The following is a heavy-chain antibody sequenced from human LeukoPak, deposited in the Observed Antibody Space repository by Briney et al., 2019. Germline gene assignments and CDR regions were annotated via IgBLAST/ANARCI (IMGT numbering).Heavy chain of an antibody. CDR3: EGGRGFDDSSPGRSDAFDI. CDR1: GLTQSRYD. D-gene: IGHD3-22*01. Sequence: GGSVSLFCAASGLTQSRYDMHGARRAPGKAVECVADISYDWSNKYYAVSVKGRFTMSRENSKNTMYLQMNSLRAKDPAVYCCEGGRGFDDSSPGRSDAFDIWGQGTMVTVSS. CDR2: ISYDWSNK. V-gene: IGHV3-30*16. J-gene: IGHJ3*02.